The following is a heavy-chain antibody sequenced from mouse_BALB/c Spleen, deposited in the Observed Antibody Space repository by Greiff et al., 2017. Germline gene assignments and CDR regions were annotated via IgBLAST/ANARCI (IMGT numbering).Heavy chain of an antibody. D-gene: IGHD2-3*01. CDR3: TDDGYYAMDY. J-gene: IGHJ4*01. CDR2: IYPGNSDT. CDR1: GYTFTSYW. Sequence: VHVKQSGTVLARPGASVKMSCKASGYTFTSYWMHWVKQRPGQGLEWIGAIYPGNSDTSYNQKFKGKAKLTAVTSTSTAYMELSSLTNEDSAVYYCTDDGYYAMDYWGQGTSVTVSS. V-gene: IGHV1-5*01.